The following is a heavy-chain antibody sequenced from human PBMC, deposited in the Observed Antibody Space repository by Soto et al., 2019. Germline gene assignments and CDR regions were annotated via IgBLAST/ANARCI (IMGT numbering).Heavy chain of an antibody. CDR1: GFSLSTSGMG. J-gene: IGHJ4*02. V-gene: IGHV2-5*02. D-gene: IGHD6-13*01. CDR3: VHYSSTSSFDY. Sequence: QITLKESGPTLVKPTQTFTLACTFSGFSLSTSGMGVGWIRQPPGKALEWLALIYWDDDKRYSPSLKSRLTITTDTSQTHVFPAMTNMDPVDTATYYCVHYSSTSSFDYWGQGTLVTVSS. CDR2: IYWDDDK.